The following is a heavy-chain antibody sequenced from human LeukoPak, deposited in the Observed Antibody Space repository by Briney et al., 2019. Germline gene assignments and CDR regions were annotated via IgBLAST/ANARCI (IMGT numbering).Heavy chain of an antibody. V-gene: IGHV3-11*06. CDR2: ISSSSSYT. CDR1: GFTFSDYY. J-gene: IGHJ4*02. CDR3: ARVRRWFGELLGAFYFDY. Sequence: AGGSLRLSCAASGFTFSDYYMSWIRQAPGKGLEWVSYISSSSSYTNYADSVKGRFTISRDNAKNSLYLQMNSLRAEDTAVYYCARVRRWFGELLGAFYFDYWGQGTLVTVSS. D-gene: IGHD3-10*01.